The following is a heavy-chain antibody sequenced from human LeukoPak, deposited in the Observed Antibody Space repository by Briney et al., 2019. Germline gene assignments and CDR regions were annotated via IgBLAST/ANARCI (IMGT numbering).Heavy chain of an antibody. D-gene: IGHD3-9*01. Sequence: GGTLRLSCAASGFTFSNYALSWVRQAPGKGLEWVAVITYDGSNKYYTDSVKGRFTISRDNSKNTLYLQMNSLRAEDTAVYYCARGFLLRYFDWLFFGYWGQGTLVTVSS. CDR2: ITYDGSNK. CDR1: GFTFSNYA. V-gene: IGHV3-30*03. CDR3: ARGFLLRYFDWLFFGY. J-gene: IGHJ4*02.